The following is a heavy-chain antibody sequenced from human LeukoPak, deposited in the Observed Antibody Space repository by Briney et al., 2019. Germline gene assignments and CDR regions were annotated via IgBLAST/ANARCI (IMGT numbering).Heavy chain of an antibody. CDR3: ARHSSGWYAYFQH. CDR2: INHSGST. V-gene: IGHV4-34*01. Sequence: SETLSLTCTVSGGSISSYYWTWIRQPPGKGLEWIGEINHSGSTNYNPSLKSRVTISVDTSKNQFSLKLSSVTAADTAVYYCARHSSGWYAYFQHWGQGTLVTVSS. D-gene: IGHD6-19*01. CDR1: GGSISSYY. J-gene: IGHJ1*01.